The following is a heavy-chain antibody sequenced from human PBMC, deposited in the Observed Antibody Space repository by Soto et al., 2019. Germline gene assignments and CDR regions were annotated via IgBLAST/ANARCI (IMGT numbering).Heavy chain of an antibody. CDR1: GYRFGDYA. V-gene: IGHV1-69*01. CDR3: ARGKTRVTDYTAFDV. J-gene: IGHJ4*02. D-gene: IGHD3-16*01. Sequence: QVQLVQSGADVREPGSSVKVSCKATGYRFGDYAIAWVRQAPGLGLEYMGGILPNFGTPKYAQNVRDKVTISADALTNTVFLQPASLTYNDTSVYFCARGKTRVTDYTAFDVWGLGTLVTVSS. CDR2: ILPNFGTP.